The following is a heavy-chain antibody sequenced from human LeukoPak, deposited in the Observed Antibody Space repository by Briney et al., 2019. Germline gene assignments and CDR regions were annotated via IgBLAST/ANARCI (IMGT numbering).Heavy chain of an antibody. V-gene: IGHV4-31*03. CDR2: IYYSGST. J-gene: IGHJ5*02. D-gene: IGHD2-15*01. CDR1: GGSISSGGYY. CDR3: ARVTLGRYCSGGSCYSGTGSGLRFDP. Sequence: PSQTLSLTCTVSGGSISSGGYYWSWIRQHPGKGLEWIGYIYYSGSTYYNPSLKSRVTISVDRSKNQFSLKLSSVTAADTAVYYCARVTLGRYCSGGSCYSGTGSGLRFDPWGQGTLVTVSS.